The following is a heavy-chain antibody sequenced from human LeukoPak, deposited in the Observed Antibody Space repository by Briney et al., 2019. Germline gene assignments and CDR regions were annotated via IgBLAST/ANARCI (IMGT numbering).Heavy chain of an antibody. D-gene: IGHD6-13*01. J-gene: IGHJ4*02. V-gene: IGHV3-9*01. CDR1: GFTFDDYA. CDR3: AKGSRSSRGSFDY. Sequence: GGSLRLSCAASGFTFDDYAMPWVRQALGKGLEWVSGISWNSGSIGYADSVKGRFTISRDNAKNSLYLQMNSLRAEDTALYYCAKGSRSSRGSFDYWGQGTLVTVSS. CDR2: ISWNSGSI.